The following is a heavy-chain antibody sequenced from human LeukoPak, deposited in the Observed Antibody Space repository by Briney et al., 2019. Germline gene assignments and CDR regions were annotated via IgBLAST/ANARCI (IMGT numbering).Heavy chain of an antibody. J-gene: IGHJ4*02. Sequence: GGSLRLSCAASGFTFSSFWMHWVRQAPGKGLVWVSRIKSDGSSTSYADSVKGRFTISRDSAKNTLYLQMNSLRVEDTAVYYCARENWGDWGQGTLVTVSS. CDR2: IKSDGSST. CDR1: GFTFSSFW. V-gene: IGHV3-74*01. CDR3: ARENWGD. D-gene: IGHD7-27*01.